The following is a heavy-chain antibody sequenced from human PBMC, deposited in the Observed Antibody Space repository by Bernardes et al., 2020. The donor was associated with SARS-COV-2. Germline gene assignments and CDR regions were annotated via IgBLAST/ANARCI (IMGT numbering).Heavy chain of an antibody. V-gene: IGHV3-7*01. Sequence: GGSLRLSRAASGFTFSSSWMSWVRQAPGKGLEWVATIKQDGSEKFYVDSVKGRFTISRDNAKNSLYLQMNSLRAEDTAVYYCARDVGGTDWRFAFDVWGPGTLVHVSS. CDR1: GFTFSSSW. J-gene: IGHJ3*01. D-gene: IGHD3-9*01. CDR2: IKQDGSEK. CDR3: ARDVGGTDWRFAFDV.